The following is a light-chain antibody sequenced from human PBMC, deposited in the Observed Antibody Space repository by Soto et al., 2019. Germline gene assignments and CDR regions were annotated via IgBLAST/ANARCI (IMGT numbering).Light chain of an antibody. CDR2: EVS. V-gene: IGLV2-14*01. CDR3: SSYTSSRLVV. J-gene: IGLJ2*01. CDR1: SSDVGGYNY. Sequence: QSALTQPASVSGSPGQSITISCTGTSSDVGGYNYVSWYQQHPGKAPKLMIYEVSNRPSGVSNRFSGSKSGNTASLTISGIKDEDEADYYCSSYTSSRLVVFGGGTKLTVL.